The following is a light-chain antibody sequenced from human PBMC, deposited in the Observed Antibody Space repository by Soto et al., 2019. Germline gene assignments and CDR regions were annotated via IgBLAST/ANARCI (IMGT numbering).Light chain of an antibody. Sequence: GLTQSPGPHFLAPGERASLSCRAIXSVSSCHLAWYLQKPGQATRLXIXDEXNRGSGIPARFIGSGSGRDFTLTISSLQPDDFAAYYCQQYSNWPAWTFGQGTKVDIK. CDR3: QQYSNWPAWT. CDR1: XSVSSCH. V-gene: IGKV3-11*02. CDR2: DEX. J-gene: IGKJ1*01.